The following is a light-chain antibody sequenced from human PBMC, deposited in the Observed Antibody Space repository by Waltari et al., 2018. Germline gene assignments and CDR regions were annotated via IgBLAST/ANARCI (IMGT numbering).Light chain of an antibody. CDR2: DIN. CDR1: SRDVGGYNY. V-gene: IGLV2-11*01. CDR3: CSYAGSYDWV. Sequence: QSALTQPRAVSGSPGQSVTIPCTGTSRDVGGYNYVSWYRQCPDNAPKLIICDINKRPSGVPDRFSGSKSGNTASLTISGLQAEDEAHYYCCSYAGSYDWVFGGGTKLTVL. J-gene: IGLJ3*02.